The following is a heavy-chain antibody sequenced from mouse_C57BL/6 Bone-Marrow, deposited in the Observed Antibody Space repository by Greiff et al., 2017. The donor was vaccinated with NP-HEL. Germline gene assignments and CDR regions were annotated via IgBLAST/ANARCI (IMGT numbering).Heavy chain of an antibody. D-gene: IGHD2-4*01. CDR1: GYTFTSYW. Sequence: QVQLQQPGAELVRPGSSVKLSCKASGYTFTSYWMHWVKQRPIQGLEWIGNIDSSDSETHYNQKFKDKATLTVDKSSSTAYMQLSSLTSEDSAVYYCARVSYDFVAWFAYWGQGTLVTVSA. CDR2: IDSSDSET. J-gene: IGHJ3*01. V-gene: IGHV1-52*01. CDR3: ARVSYDFVAWFAY.